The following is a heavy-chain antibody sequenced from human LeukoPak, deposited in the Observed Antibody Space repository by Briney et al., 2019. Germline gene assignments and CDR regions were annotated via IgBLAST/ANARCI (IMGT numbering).Heavy chain of an antibody. CDR2: IYYSGST. J-gene: IGHJ6*02. D-gene: IGHD5-18*01. CDR3: AREGYSYPYYYYGMDV. V-gene: IGHV4-61*01. Sequence: SETLSLTCTVSGGSVSSGSYYWSWIRQPPGKGLEWIGYIYYSGSTNSNPSLMSRVTISVDTSKNQFSLKLSSVTAADTAVYYCAREGYSYPYYYYGMDVWGQGPTVTVSS. CDR1: GGSVSSGSYY.